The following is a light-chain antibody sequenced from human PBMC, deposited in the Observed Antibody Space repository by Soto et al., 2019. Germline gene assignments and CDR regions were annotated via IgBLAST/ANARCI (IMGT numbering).Light chain of an antibody. CDR1: RFVSNYY. J-gene: IGKJ3*01. CDR3: QHYADSPPVFT. CDR2: AAS. V-gene: IGKV3-20*01. Sequence: DIVLTQSPGTLSLSPGDRATLSCRTSRFVSNYYVAWYQQRPGQAPRLLIYAASRRPTDAPDRFSGRGSGTDFTLTISSLEPEDFAIYYCQHYADSPPVFTFGPGTKVEI.